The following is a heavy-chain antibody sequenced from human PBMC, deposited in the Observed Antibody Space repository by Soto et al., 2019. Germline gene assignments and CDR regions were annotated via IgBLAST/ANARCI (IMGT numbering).Heavy chain of an antibody. CDR3: ARVGIYDSSGYYWFDP. J-gene: IGHJ5*02. Sequence: SVTVSCTASGGTFSSYAISWVRQAPGQGLEWMGGIIPIFGTANYAQKFQGRVTITADESTSTAYMELSSLRSEDTAVYYCARVGIYDSSGYYWFDPWGQGTLVTVSS. CDR1: GGTFSSYA. V-gene: IGHV1-69*13. CDR2: IIPIFGTA. D-gene: IGHD3-22*01.